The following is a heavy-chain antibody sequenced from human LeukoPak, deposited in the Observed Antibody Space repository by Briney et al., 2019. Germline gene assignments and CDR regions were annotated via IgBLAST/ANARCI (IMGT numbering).Heavy chain of an antibody. CDR1: GYSISSGYY. J-gene: IGHJ4*02. D-gene: IGHD6-13*01. CDR3: ARVGYSINRGTVYDY. Sequence: SETLSLTCTVSGYSISSGYYWGWIRQPPGKGLEWIGSIYHSGSTYYNPSLKSRVTISVDTSKNQFSLKLSSVTAADTAVYYCARVGYSINRGTVYDYWGQGTLVTVSS. CDR2: IYHSGST. V-gene: IGHV4-38-2*02.